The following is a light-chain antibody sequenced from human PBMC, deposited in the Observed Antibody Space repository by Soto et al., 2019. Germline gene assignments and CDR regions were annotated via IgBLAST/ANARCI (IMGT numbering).Light chain of an antibody. CDR2: GAS. CDR1: QGINNY. V-gene: IGKV1-27*01. CDR3: HSYNTAAFT. J-gene: IGKJ3*01. Sequence: DIQMTQSPSSLAASVGDRVTITCRASQGINNYLAWYQQRPGKVPTLLIYGASTLQSGVPSRFSGSGSGTDYTLTISSLQPEYVSTYYCHSYNTAAFTFGPGTKVDI.